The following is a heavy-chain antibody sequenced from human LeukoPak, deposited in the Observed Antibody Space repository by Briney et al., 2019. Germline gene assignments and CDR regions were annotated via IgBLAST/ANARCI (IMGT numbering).Heavy chain of an antibody. CDR1: GGSISSSSYY. Sequence: KPSETLSLTCTVSGGSISSSSYYWGWIRQPPGKGLEWIGSIYYSGSTYYNPSLKSRVTISVDTSKNQFSLKLSSVTAADTAVYYCARVSLGAPREVSKHSNFDYWGQGTLVTVSS. J-gene: IGHJ4*02. V-gene: IGHV4-39*07. D-gene: IGHD2/OR15-2a*01. CDR2: IYYSGST. CDR3: ARVSLGAPREVSKHSNFDY.